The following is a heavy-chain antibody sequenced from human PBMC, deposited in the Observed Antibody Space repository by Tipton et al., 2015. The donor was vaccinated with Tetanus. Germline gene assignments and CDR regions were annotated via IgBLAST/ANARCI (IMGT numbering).Heavy chain of an antibody. J-gene: IGHJ3*01. Sequence: TLSLTCTVSGGSISSTSYYWAWIRQPPGKGLEWIGSVSYSGRTYYNPSLKSRVTMSVDTSKKDFSVRLTSVTAADTAVYYCARPSTTVTPRAFDVWGQGTMVTVSS. CDR1: GGSISSTSYY. CDR3: ARPSTTVTPRAFDV. CDR2: VSYSGRT. D-gene: IGHD4-17*01. V-gene: IGHV4-39*02.